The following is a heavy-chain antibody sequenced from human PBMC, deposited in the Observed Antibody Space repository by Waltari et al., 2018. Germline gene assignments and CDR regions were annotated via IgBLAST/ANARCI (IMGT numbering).Heavy chain of an antibody. J-gene: IGHJ4*02. Sequence: QVQLVQSGAEVTKHGASVRVSCKASGYTFTGYYIHWVRQAPGQGLEWIRWFNTNSDGTNNAQKFQGRGTMTSDTSISTAYMELSGLVSDDTAVYYCATYSSILVWVDYWGQGSLVTFSS. CDR2: FNTNSDGT. CDR3: ATYSSILVWVDY. D-gene: IGHD5-18*01. CDR1: GYTFTGYY. V-gene: IGHV1-2*02.